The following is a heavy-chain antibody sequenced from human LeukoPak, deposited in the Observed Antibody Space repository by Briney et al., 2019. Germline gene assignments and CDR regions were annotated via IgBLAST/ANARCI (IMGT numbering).Heavy chain of an antibody. CDR3: ARHIPGNPYFDY. V-gene: IGHV4-59*08. J-gene: IGHJ4*02. CDR2: IYYSGTT. D-gene: IGHD6-13*01. CDR1: GGSITSYY. Sequence: SETLSLTCTVSGGSITSYYWSWIRQPPGKGLEWIGYIYYSGTTNYNPPLKSRVTISVETSKNQFSLKLRSVTAADTAVHYCARHIPGNPYFDYWGQGTLVTVSS.